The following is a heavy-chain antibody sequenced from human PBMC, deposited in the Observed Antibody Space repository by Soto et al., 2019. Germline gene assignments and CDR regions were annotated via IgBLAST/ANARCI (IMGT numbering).Heavy chain of an antibody. Sequence: QVHLVQSGAEVKRPGDSVKVSCKASGYTFTDYHIHWVRQAPGQGLEWMGRITPKSGEIYYSPKFQGRATLTRDTSISTAYMELTTLRFDDTAVYYCARAPIWGPTGDFDYWGQGTLATVSS. CDR2: ITPKSGEI. V-gene: IGHV1-2*02. CDR1: GYTFTDYH. D-gene: IGHD1-26*01. J-gene: IGHJ4*02. CDR3: ARAPIWGPTGDFDY.